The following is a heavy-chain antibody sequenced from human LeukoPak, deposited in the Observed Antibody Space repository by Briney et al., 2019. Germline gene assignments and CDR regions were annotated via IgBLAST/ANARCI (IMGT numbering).Heavy chain of an antibody. J-gene: IGHJ4*02. CDR2: INSDGSST. CDR3: ARGSSSSLRRTDFDY. CDR1: GFTFSSYW. Sequence: GGSLRLSCAASGFTFSSYWMHWVRQAPGKGLVWVSRINSDGSSTSYADSVKGRFTISRDNAKNTLYLQMNSLRAEDTAVYYCARGSSSSLRRTDFDYWGQGTLVTVSS. D-gene: IGHD6-6*01. V-gene: IGHV3-74*01.